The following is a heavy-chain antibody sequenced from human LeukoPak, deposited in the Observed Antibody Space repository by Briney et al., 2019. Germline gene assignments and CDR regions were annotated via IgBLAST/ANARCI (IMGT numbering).Heavy chain of an antibody. V-gene: IGHV1-18*01. Sequence: ASGKVSCKASGYTFTSYGISWVRQAPGQGLEWMGWISAYNGNTNYAQKLRGRVTMTTDTSTSTAYMELRSLRSDDTAVYYCAREFYVSIAVAEWSVPSYYYYMDVWGKGTTVTISS. D-gene: IGHD6-19*01. CDR3: AREFYVSIAVAEWSVPSYYYYMDV. CDR2: ISAYNGNT. CDR1: GYTFTSYG. J-gene: IGHJ6*03.